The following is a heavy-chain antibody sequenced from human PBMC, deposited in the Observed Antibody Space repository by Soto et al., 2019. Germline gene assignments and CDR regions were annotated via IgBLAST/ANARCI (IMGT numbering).Heavy chain of an antibody. CDR1: GGTFSSYA. J-gene: IGHJ4*02. D-gene: IGHD6-13*01. CDR3: AREPPKPGIAAAGKFYFDY. CDR2: IIPIFGTA. Sequence: QVQLVQSGAEVKKPGSSVKVSCKASGGTFSSYALSWVRQAPGPGLEWMGGIIPIFGTANYAQKFQGRVTITADESTSTAYMELSSLRSEDTAVDYCAREPPKPGIAAAGKFYFDYWGQGTLVTVSS. V-gene: IGHV1-69*01.